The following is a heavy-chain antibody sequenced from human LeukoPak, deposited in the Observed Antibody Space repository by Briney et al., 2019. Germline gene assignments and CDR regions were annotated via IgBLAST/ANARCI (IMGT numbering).Heavy chain of an antibody. CDR1: GFTVSSSY. J-gene: IGHJ4*02. V-gene: IGHV3-66*01. D-gene: IGHD2/OR15-2a*01. CDR3: ARTEYPRYYFDY. CDR2: IYSDDNT. Sequence: PGGSLRLSCAASGFTVSSSYMSWVRQAPGKGLEWVSVIYSDDNTYYADSVKGRFTISRDNSKNTLYLQMKSLGAEDTAVYYCARTEYPRYYFDYWGQGTLVTVSS.